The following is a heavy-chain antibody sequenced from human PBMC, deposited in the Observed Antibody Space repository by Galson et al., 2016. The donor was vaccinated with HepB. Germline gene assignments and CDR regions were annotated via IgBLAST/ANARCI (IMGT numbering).Heavy chain of an antibody. Sequence: SLRLPCEASGFTFSDYYMNWIRQAPGKGLEWVSYISSSGSYIYYADSVKGRFTISRDNAKNSLYLQMNSLRAEDTAVYYCAKDSSSALWGRGSLVTVSS. V-gene: IGHV3-11*04. CDR2: ISSSGSYI. CDR3: AKDSSSAL. J-gene: IGHJ2*01. CDR1: GFTFSDYY. D-gene: IGHD6-6*01.